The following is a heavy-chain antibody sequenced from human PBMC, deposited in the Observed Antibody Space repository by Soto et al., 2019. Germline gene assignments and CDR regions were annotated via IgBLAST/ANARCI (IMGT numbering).Heavy chain of an antibody. D-gene: IGHD2-8*01. Sequence: PGESLKISCQASVYTFTTFWIGWVRQMPGEGLEWMGIIYPGDSEARYSPSFQGQVTISVDKSITTAYLQWSSLKASDSAMYFCARGYCTTSICDPWFDPWGQGTLVTVSS. CDR1: VYTFTTFW. J-gene: IGHJ5*02. CDR3: ARGYCTTSICDPWFDP. CDR2: IYPGDSEA. V-gene: IGHV5-51*01.